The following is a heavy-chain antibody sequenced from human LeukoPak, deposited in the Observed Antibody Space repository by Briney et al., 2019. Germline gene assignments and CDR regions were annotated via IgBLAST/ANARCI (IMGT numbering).Heavy chain of an antibody. CDR3: ARDRAGGSYYDFLEEFDY. V-gene: IGHV4-59*12. Sequence: SETLSLTCTVSGGSISSYYWSWIRQPPGKGLEWIGYIYYSGSTNYNPSLKSRVTMSVDTSKNQFSLKLSSVTAADTAVYYCARDRAGGSYYDFLEEFDYWGQGTLVTVSS. CDR1: GGSISSYY. CDR2: IYYSGST. J-gene: IGHJ4*02. D-gene: IGHD1-26*01.